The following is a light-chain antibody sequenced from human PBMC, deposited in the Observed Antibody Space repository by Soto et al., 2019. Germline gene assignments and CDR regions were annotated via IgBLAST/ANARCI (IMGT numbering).Light chain of an antibody. V-gene: IGLV1-44*01. CDR3: AAWDDSLNRRV. CDR2: YEN. Sequence: QAVVTQPPSVSGAPGQGVTITCNGSNSNIGSNTGNWYQQLPGTAPKLLIDYENLRRLGGPDQISGSKSGTSASLAISGLQSDNEADYYCAAWDDSLNRRVFGTGSKVTVL. CDR1: NSNIGSNT. J-gene: IGLJ1*01.